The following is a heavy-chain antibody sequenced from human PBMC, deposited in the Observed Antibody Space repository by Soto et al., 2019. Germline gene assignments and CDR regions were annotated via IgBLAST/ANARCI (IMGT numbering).Heavy chain of an antibody. CDR3: TRDLITVTTNAFDY. D-gene: IGHD4-17*01. CDR1: GFTFSTYA. V-gene: IGHV3-33*01. CDR2: IWFDGSDK. Sequence: QVQLVESGGGVAQPGRSLRLSCAASGFTFSTYAMHWVRQAPGKGLDWVAVIWFDGSDKYYADSAKGRFTISMDNSKHIMYLQMTSLRAEDTAVYYCTRDLITVTTNAFDYWGRGTLVTVSS. J-gene: IGHJ4*02.